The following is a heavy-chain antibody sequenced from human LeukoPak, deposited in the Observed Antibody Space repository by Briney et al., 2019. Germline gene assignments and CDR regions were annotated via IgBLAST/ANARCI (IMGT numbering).Heavy chain of an antibody. D-gene: IGHD3-10*01. Sequence: GGSLRLSCAASGFTFSNAWMSWVRQAPGKGLEWVGRIKSKTDGGTTDNAAPVKGRFTISRDDSKNTLYLQMNSLKTEDTAVYYCTTEDPRYYYGSGSYSNWFDPWGQGTLVTVSS. CDR2: IKSKTDGGTT. J-gene: IGHJ5*02. CDR3: TTEDPRYYYGSGSYSNWFDP. CDR1: GFTFSNAW. V-gene: IGHV3-15*01.